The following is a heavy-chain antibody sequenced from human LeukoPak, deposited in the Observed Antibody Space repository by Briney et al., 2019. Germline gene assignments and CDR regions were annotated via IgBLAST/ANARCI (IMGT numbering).Heavy chain of an antibody. V-gene: IGHV4-39*07. D-gene: IGHD4-23*01. CDR1: GGSISSSSYY. J-gene: IGHJ4*02. Sequence: SETLSLTCTVSGGSISSSSYYWGWIRQPPGKGLEWIGSIYYSGSTYYNPSLKSRVTISVDTSKNQFSLRLNSVTAADTAVYYCGRGCPLFGGNSDWGQGTLVTVSS. CDR3: GRGCPLFGGNSD. CDR2: IYYSGST.